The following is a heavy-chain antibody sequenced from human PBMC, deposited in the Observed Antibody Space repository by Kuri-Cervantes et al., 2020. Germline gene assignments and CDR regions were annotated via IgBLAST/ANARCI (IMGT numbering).Heavy chain of an antibody. CDR1: GYTFTSYY. Sequence: ASVKVSCKASGYTFTSYYMHWVRQAPGQGLEWMGIINPSGGSTSYAQKFQGRVTMTRDTSTSTVYMELSSLRSGDTAVYYCAADRPYYGSGSYYEHWGQGTLVTVSS. CDR2: INPSGGST. V-gene: IGHV1-46*01. D-gene: IGHD3-10*01. CDR3: AADRPYYGSGSYYEH. J-gene: IGHJ4*02.